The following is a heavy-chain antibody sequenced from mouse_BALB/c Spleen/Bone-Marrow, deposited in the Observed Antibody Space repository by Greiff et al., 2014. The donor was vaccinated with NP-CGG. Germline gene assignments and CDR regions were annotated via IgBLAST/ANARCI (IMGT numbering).Heavy chain of an antibody. CDR2: IYPYNGXX. D-gene: IGHD2-4*01. J-gene: IGHJ3*01. CDR3: ARSGDYDGFAY. CDR1: GYSFTGYF. Sequence: EVKLKESGPELVKPGASVKISCKAPGYSFTGYFMHWVMQSHGKGLEWLGLIYPYNGXXXXXXXXXXXXXXTVDKSASTAHMELRSLASEDSAVYDCARSGDYDGFAYWGQGTLVTVSA. V-gene: IGHV1-20*02.